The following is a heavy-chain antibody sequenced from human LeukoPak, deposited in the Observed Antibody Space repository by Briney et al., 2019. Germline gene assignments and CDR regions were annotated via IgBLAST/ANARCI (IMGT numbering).Heavy chain of an antibody. Sequence: GGSLRLSCAASGFTFSSYAMSWVRQAPGRGLEWVSVISGGGGSTYYADSVKGRLTISRDNSKNTLYLQMNSLRAEDTAVYYCAKAPIYYDTSGYYYFDHWGQGTLVTVSS. CDR2: ISGGGGST. CDR3: AKAPIYYDTSGYYYFDH. V-gene: IGHV3-23*01. CDR1: GFTFSSYA. J-gene: IGHJ4*02. D-gene: IGHD3-22*01.